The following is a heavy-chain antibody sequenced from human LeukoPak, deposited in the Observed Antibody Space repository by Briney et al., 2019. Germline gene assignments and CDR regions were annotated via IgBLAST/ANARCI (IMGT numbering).Heavy chain of an antibody. V-gene: IGHV4-39*07. D-gene: IGHD3-10*01. Sequence: SETLSLTCTVSGGSISSSSYYWGWIRQPPGKGLEWIGSIYYSGSTYYNPSLKSRVAMSVDTSKNQFSLKVSSVTAADTAVYYCARVFGSGSQAYFYYMDVWGKGTTVTISS. CDR2: IYYSGST. CDR1: GGSISSSSYY. J-gene: IGHJ6*03. CDR3: ARVFGSGSQAYFYYMDV.